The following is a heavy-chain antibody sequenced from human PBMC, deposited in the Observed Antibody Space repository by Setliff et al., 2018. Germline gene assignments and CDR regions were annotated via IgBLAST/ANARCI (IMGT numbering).Heavy chain of an antibody. CDR3: ARGRERDYNFWSGYYTYYYYGMDV. CDR1: GYTFTAYD. D-gene: IGHD3-3*01. V-gene: IGHV1-8*03. CDR2: INPNSGGT. J-gene: IGHJ6*02. Sequence: ASVKVSCKVSGYTFTAYDINWVRQATGQGLEWMGWINPNSGGTTYAQKFQGRVTITRDTSASTAYMELSSLRSEDTAVYYCARGRERDYNFWSGYYTYYYYGMDVWGQGTTVTVSS.